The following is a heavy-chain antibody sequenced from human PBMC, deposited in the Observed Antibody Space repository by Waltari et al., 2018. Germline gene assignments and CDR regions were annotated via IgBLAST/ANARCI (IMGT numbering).Heavy chain of an antibody. V-gene: IGHV3-23*01. Sequence: EVQLLESGGGLVQPGGSLRLSCAASAFTFSNYAITCVRQAPGKGIEWVSTISGSGSILSYADSVRGRFTVSRDNSQDTVYLQMNNLRADDTAMYYCARDHNTYHYDETALGSGVWGQGTLVTVSS. CDR2: ISGSGSIL. J-gene: IGHJ4*02. D-gene: IGHD3-16*01. CDR1: AFTFSNYA. CDR3: ARDHNTYHYDETALGSGV.